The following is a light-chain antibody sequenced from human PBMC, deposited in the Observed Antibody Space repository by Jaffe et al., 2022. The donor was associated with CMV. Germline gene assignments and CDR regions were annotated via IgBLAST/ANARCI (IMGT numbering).Light chain of an antibody. J-gene: IGKJ1*01. CDR2: GTS. CDR3: QQYNDWPPWT. V-gene: IGKV3-15*01. Sequence: EIVMTQSPATLSVSPGERVTLSCRASQTISNNLAWYQQKPGQAPRLLIYGTSTRATGIPTRFSGSGSATEFTLTISSLEPEDIAVYYCQQYNDWPPWTFGQGTKVEIK. CDR1: QTISNN.